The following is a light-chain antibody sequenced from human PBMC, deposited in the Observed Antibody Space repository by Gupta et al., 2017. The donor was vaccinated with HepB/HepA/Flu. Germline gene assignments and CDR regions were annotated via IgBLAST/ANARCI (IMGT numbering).Light chain of an antibody. J-gene: IGLJ3*02. CDR1: NIGSKS. Sequence: SYVLTQPPSVSVAPGNPARITCGGNNIGSKSVHWYQQKPGQAPVLVIYYDSDRPSGIPERFSGSNSGNTATLTISRVEAGDEADYYCQVWDSSSDHRRVFGGGTKLTVL. V-gene: IGLV3-21*04. CDR2: YDS. CDR3: QVWDSSSDHRRV.